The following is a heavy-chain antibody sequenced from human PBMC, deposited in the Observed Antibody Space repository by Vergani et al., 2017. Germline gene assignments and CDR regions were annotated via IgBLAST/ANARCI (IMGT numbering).Heavy chain of an antibody. CDR2: ISSSSSYK. D-gene: IGHD1-1*01. V-gene: IGHV3-21*01. J-gene: IGHJ4*02. Sequence: EVQLVESGGGLVKPGGSLRLSCAASGFTFSSYSMNWVRQAPGKGLEWVSSISSSSSYKYYADSVKGRFTISRDNAKNSLYLQMNSLRAEDTAVYYCARDPRYNWNVVYYFDYWGQGTLVTVSS. CDR1: GFTFSSYS. CDR3: ARDPRYNWNVVYYFDY.